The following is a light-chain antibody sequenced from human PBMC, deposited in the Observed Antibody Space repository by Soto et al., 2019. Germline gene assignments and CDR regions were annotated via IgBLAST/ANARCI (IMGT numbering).Light chain of an antibody. Sequence: DIQLTQSPSSLSASVGDTVTITCRAGQTVNNYLNWYQHKPGEVPKLLIYAASSLQSGVPSRFSATASGTDFTLTIINLHPEYVGTYYCQQSYTSLQTFGQGTKLEIK. J-gene: IGKJ2*01. CDR3: QQSYTSLQT. CDR1: QTVNNY. V-gene: IGKV1-39*01. CDR2: AAS.